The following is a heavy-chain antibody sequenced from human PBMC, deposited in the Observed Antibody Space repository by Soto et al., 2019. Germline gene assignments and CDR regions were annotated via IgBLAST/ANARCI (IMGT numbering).Heavy chain of an antibody. V-gene: IGHV3-23*01. CDR1: GSTFSSYA. CDR3: AKWGGYYDILTGPD. D-gene: IGHD3-9*01. CDR2: ISGSGGST. J-gene: IGHJ4*02. Sequence: PGGSLRLSCAASGSTFSSYAMSWVRQAPGKGLEWVSAISGSGGSTYYADSVKGRFTISRDNSKNTLYLQMNSLRAEDTAVYYCAKWGGYYDILTGPDWGQGTLVTVSS.